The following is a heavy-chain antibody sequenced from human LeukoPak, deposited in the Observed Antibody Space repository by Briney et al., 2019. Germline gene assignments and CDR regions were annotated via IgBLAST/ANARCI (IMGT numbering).Heavy chain of an antibody. CDR2: VDPSGDIA. V-gene: IGHV1-46*01. J-gene: IGHJ4*02. Sequence: ASVKVSCKTSGYTFIHYYMHWVRQASGEGFEWMGIVDPSGDIATYAQKFQGRVTLTTDTSTSTFYMELSSLRSEDTAIYYCARDSFGVRGFDHWGQGTQVTVSS. CDR1: GYTFIHYY. CDR3: ARDSFGVRGFDH. D-gene: IGHD3-10*01.